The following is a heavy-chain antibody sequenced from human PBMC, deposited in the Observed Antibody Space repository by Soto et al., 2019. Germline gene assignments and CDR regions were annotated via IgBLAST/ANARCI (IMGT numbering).Heavy chain of an antibody. D-gene: IGHD3-16*02. CDR3: ARGHYDYVWGSYRYRAPDV. CDR2: INHSGST. J-gene: IGHJ6*02. CDR1: GGSFSGYY. Sequence: KPSETLSLTCAVYGGSFSGYYWSWIRQPPGKGLEWIGEINHSGSTNYNPSLKSRVTISVDTSKNQFSLKLSSVTAADTAVYYCARGHYDYVWGSYRYRAPDVWGQGTTVTVSS. V-gene: IGHV4-34*01.